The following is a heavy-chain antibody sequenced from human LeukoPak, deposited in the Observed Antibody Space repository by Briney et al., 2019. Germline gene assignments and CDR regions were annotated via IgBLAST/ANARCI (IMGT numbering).Heavy chain of an antibody. Sequence: PGGSLRLSCAASGFTFSDHYMDWVRQAPGKGLEWVGRTRNKANSYTTEYAASVKGRFTISRDDSKNTLYLQMNSLRAEDTAVYYCAKDSFTMVRGTIYYFDYWGQGTLVTVSS. D-gene: IGHD3-10*01. V-gene: IGHV3-72*01. CDR2: TRNKANSYTT. CDR1: GFTFSDHY. J-gene: IGHJ4*02. CDR3: AKDSFTMVRGTIYYFDY.